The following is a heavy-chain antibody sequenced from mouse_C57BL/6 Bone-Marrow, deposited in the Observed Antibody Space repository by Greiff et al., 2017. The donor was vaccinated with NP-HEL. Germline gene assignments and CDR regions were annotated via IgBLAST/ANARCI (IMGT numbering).Heavy chain of an antibody. CDR3: AKFTTVVAGNYYAMDY. D-gene: IGHD1-1*01. J-gene: IGHJ4*01. V-gene: IGHV2-4*01. CDR1: GFSLTSYG. Sequence: VQLVESGPGLVQPSQSLSITCTVSGFSLTSYGVHWVRQPPGKGLEWLGVIWSGGSTDYNAAFISRLSISKDNSKSQVFFKMNSLQADDTAIYYCAKFTTVVAGNYYAMDYWGQGTSVTVSS. CDR2: IWSGGST.